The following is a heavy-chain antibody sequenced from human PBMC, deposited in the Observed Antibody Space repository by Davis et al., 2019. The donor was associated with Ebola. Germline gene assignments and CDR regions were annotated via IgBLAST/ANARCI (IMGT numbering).Heavy chain of an antibody. CDR3: ARGPIVVVPAAHFDY. CDR2: IYYSGST. Sequence: SETLSLTCAVYGGSFSSYYWSWIRQPPGKGLEWIGYIYYSGSTNYNPSLKSRVTISVDTSKNQFSLKLSSVTAADTAVYYCARGPIVVVPAAHFDYWGQGTLVTVSS. J-gene: IGHJ4*02. D-gene: IGHD2-2*01. V-gene: IGHV4-59*08. CDR1: GGSFSSYY.